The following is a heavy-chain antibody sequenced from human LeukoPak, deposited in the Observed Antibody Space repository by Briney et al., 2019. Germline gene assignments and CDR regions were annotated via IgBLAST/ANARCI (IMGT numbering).Heavy chain of an antibody. CDR1: GFTFSSYA. CDR2: ISSSGSTI. Sequence: GGSLRLSCAASGFTFSSYAMSWVRQAPGKGLEWVSAISSSGSTIYYADSVKGRFTISRDNAKNSLYLQMNSLRAEDTAVYYCARQGYCSGGSCKGEPDAFDIWGQGTMVTVSS. D-gene: IGHD2-15*01. CDR3: ARQGYCSGGSCKGEPDAFDI. J-gene: IGHJ3*02. V-gene: IGHV3-21*04.